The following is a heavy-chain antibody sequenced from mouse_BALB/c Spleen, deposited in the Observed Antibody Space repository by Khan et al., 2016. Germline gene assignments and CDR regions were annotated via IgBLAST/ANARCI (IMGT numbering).Heavy chain of an antibody. CDR2: ISSGSSAI. CDR3: ARHYGNYERGWFAY. Sequence: EVQLVESGGGLVQPGGSRKLSCAASGCTFSSFGMHWVRQAPEKGLEWVAYISSGSSAIYYEDTVKGRFTISRDNPKNTLFLQMTSLRSEDTAMYYCARHYGNYERGWFAYWGQGTLVTVSA. CDR1: GCTFSSFG. V-gene: IGHV5-17*02. J-gene: IGHJ3*01. D-gene: IGHD2-1*01.